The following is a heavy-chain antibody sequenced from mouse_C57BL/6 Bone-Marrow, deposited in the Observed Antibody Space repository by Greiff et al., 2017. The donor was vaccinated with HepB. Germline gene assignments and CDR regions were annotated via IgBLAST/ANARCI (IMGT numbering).Heavy chain of an antibody. CDR1: GYTFTNYW. CDR2: IYPGGGYT. J-gene: IGHJ2*01. V-gene: IGHV1-63*01. D-gene: IGHD2-2*01. Sequence: VQLQQSGAELVRPGTSVKMSCKASGYTFTNYWIGWAKQRPGHGLEWIGDIYPGGGYTNYNEKFKGKATLTADKSSSTAYKQFSSLTSEDSAIYYCAFYYVYGGGYWGQGTTLTVSS. CDR3: AFYYVYGGGY.